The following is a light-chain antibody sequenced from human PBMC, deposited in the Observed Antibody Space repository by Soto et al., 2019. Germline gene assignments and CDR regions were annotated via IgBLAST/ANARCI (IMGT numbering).Light chain of an antibody. V-gene: IGLV7-46*01. CDR3: LLSYSGTNWV. CDR1: TGAVTSGHY. Sequence: QAVVTQEPSLTVSPGGTVTLTCGSSTGAVTSGHYPYLFQQKPGQAPRTLIYDTTNKHSWTPARFSGSLLGGKAALTLAGAQTDDEADYHCLLSYSGTNWVFGGGTQLTVL. CDR2: DTT. J-gene: IGLJ3*02.